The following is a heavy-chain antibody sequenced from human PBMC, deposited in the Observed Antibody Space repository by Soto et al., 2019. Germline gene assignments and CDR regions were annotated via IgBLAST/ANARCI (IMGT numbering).Heavy chain of an antibody. CDR2: IYHSGST. D-gene: IGHD3-10*01. CDR1: GGSISSSNW. V-gene: IGHV4-4*02. CDR3: ARDQAGVTMVRGVIIKLYY. Sequence: SETLSLTCAVSGGSISSSNWWSWVRQPPGKGLEWIGEIYHSGSTNYNPSLKSRVTISVDKSENQFSLKLSSVTAADTAVYYCARDQAGVTMVRGVIIKLYYWGQGTLVTVSS. J-gene: IGHJ4*02.